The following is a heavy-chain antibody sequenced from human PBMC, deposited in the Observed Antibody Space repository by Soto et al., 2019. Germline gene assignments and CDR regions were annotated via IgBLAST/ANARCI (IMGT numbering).Heavy chain of an antibody. CDR2: IYWDGDR. J-gene: IGHJ6*02. CDR3: VHSRCGGDCLQSYSSHYYYGMDI. D-gene: IGHD2-21*02. Sequence: QITLKESGPTLVKPTQTLTLTCTFSGFSLSTGGMGVGWIRQPPGKALEWLALIYWDGDRRYSPSQMNRLTNAKDTSKNQVVLTMTNMDPVDTATYYCVHSRCGGDCLQSYSSHYYYGMDIWGQGTTVTVSS. V-gene: IGHV2-5*02. CDR1: GFSLSTGGMG.